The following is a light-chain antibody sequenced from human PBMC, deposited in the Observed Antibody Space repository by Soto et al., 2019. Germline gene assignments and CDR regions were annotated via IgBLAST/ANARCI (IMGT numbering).Light chain of an antibody. Sequence: EIVLTQVPATLSLSPGERATLSCGASQSVRSYLAWYQQKPGQAPRLLIYDSANRAPGVPSRFRGSGSGTAFTLTIDSLEPEDSAIYDCHHRDDWLFTFGPGTRVEVK. CDR1: QSVRSY. J-gene: IGKJ3*01. CDR3: HHRDDWLFT. V-gene: IGKV3-11*01. CDR2: DSA.